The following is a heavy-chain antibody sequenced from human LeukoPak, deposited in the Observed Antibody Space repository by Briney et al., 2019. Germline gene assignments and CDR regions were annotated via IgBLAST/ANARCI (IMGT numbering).Heavy chain of an antibody. CDR2: IHYSGST. Sequence: SETLSLTCTVSGGTISSSYWSWIRQPPEKGLEWIGYIHYSGSTNYNPSLKSRVTISVDTSKNQFSLKLNSVTAADTAVYYCARRAMVAYCYYGMDVWGQGTTVTVSS. V-gene: IGHV4-59*08. CDR1: GGTISSSY. D-gene: IGHD5-18*01. J-gene: IGHJ6*02. CDR3: ARRAMVAYCYYGMDV.